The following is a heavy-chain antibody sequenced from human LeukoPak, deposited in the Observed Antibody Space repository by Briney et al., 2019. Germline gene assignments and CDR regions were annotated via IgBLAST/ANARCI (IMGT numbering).Heavy chain of an antibody. CDR3: TREDPSWNYADS. V-gene: IGHV4-34*01. J-gene: IGHJ4*02. D-gene: IGHD1-1*01. Sequence: SETLSLTCAVYGGSFSGYYWSWIRQPPGKGLEWIGEINHSGSTNYNPSLKSRVTISVDTSKNQFSLKLSSLTAADTAVYFCTREDPSWNYADSWGQGTLVTVSS. CDR2: INHSGST. CDR1: GGSFSGYY.